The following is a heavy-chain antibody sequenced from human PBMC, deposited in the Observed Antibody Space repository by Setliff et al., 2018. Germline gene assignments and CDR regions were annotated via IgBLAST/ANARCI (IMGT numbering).Heavy chain of an antibody. V-gene: IGHV4-61*09. CDR2: IFARGSM. CDR1: GGSISSGNYY. Sequence: SETLSLTCTVSGGSISSGNYYWIWIRQPAGKALEWLGHIFARGSMNYNPSLRSRITISQDRSENQFSLTLSSVTAADTAVYYCAREFTYCSGGSCYSRFDPWGQGTLVTVSS. CDR3: AREFTYCSGGSCYSRFDP. J-gene: IGHJ5*02. D-gene: IGHD2-15*01.